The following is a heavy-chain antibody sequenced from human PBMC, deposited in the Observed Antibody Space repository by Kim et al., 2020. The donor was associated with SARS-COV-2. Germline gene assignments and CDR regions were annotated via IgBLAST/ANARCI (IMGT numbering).Heavy chain of an antibody. Sequence: GRFTITRDNAKNSLYLQMNSLRAEDTAVYYCARVGRIVVVPAATNWYFDLWGRGTLVTVSS. V-gene: IGHV3-11*06. CDR3: ARVGRIVVVPAATNWYFDL. J-gene: IGHJ2*01. D-gene: IGHD2-2*01.